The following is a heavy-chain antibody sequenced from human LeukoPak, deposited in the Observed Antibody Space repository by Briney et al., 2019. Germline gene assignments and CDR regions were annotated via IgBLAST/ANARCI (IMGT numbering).Heavy chain of an antibody. CDR2: IIPIFGTA. J-gene: IGHJ2*01. Sequence: ASVKVSCKASGGTFSSYAISWVRQAPGQGLEWMGGIIPIFGTANYAQKFQGRVTITADKSTSTAYMELSSLRSEDTAVYYCARRSKCTAAAGTACYWYFDLWGRGTLVTVSS. D-gene: IGHD6-13*01. CDR1: GGTFSSYA. CDR3: ARRSKCTAAAGTACYWYFDL. V-gene: IGHV1-69*06.